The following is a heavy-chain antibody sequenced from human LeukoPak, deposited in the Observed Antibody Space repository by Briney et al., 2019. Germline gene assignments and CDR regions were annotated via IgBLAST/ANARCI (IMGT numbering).Heavy chain of an antibody. CDR2: ISYDGSNK. Sequence: PGGSLRLSCAASGFTFSSYGMHWVRQAPGKGLEWVAVISYDGSNKYYADSVKGRFTISRDNSKNTLYLQMNSLRVEDTAVYYWARFGELPHWGQGTLVAVSS. D-gene: IGHD3-10*01. CDR1: GFTFSSYG. CDR3: ARFGELPH. J-gene: IGHJ4*02. V-gene: IGHV3-30*03.